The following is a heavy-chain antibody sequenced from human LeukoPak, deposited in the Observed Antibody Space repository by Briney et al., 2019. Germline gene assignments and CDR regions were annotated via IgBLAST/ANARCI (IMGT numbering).Heavy chain of an antibody. V-gene: IGHV4-38-2*02. CDR2: IYNSGST. CDR1: GYSISSGYY. J-gene: IGHJ3*02. Sequence: LETLSLTCTVSGYSISSGYYWGWIRQPPGKGLEWIGSIYNSGSTYYNPSLKSRVTISVDQSKNQLSLKLCSVTAADTAVYYCARDRGNLDAFDIWGQGTMVTVSS. CDR3: ARDRGNLDAFDI. D-gene: IGHD4-23*01.